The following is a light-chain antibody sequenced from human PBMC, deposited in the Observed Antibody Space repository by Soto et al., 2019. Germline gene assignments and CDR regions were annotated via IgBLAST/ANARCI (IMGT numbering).Light chain of an antibody. J-gene: IGLJ2*01. V-gene: IGLV2-23*03. CDR3: CSYAGSSTFVV. CDR2: EGT. Sequence: QSVLTQPASVSGSPGQSITISCTGTSSDVGSYNLVSWYRQHPGKAPKLMIYEGTKRALGVSNRFSGSKSGITASLTISGLQAEDEADYYCCSYAGSSTFVVVGGGTQLTVL. CDR1: SSDVGSYNL.